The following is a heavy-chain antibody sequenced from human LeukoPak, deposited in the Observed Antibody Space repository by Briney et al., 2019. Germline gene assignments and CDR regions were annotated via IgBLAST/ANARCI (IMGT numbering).Heavy chain of an antibody. CDR2: IVLGSGNT. D-gene: IGHD3-3*01. CDR3: AAGRDLQIFAALDF. V-gene: IGHV1-58*01. CDR1: GFSSTGST. J-gene: IGHJ3*01. Sequence: SVKVSCKASGFSSTGSTLQWVRQARGQHLEWIAWIVLGSGNTNYAQKFQERLILTRDMATRTVYMELSSLSSEDTAVYYCAAGRDLQIFAALDFWGQGTMVTVSS.